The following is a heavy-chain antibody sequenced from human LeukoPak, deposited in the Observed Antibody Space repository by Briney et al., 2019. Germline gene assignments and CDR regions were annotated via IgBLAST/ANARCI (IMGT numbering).Heavy chain of an antibody. Sequence: PSETLSLTCAVYGGSFSGYYWSWIRQPPGKGLEWIGEINHSGSTNYNPSLKSRVTISVDTSKNQFSLKLSSVTAADTAVYYCARRYYDILTGYYGTFDHWGQGTLVTVSS. CDR2: INHSGST. V-gene: IGHV4-34*01. D-gene: IGHD3-9*01. J-gene: IGHJ4*02. CDR1: GGSFSGYY. CDR3: ARRYYDILTGYYGTFDH.